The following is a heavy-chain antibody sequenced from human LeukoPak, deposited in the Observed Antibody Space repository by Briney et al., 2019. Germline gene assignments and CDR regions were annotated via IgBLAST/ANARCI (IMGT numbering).Heavy chain of an antibody. CDR1: GGSISSYY. CDR3: ARAESYDFWSGPTYYYYMDV. Sequence: SETLSLTCTVSGGSISSYYWSWIRQPAGKGLEWIGRIYTSGSTNYNPSLKSRVTMSVDTSKNQFSLKLSSVTAADTAVYYCARAESYDFWSGPTYYYYMDVWGKGTTVTVSS. CDR2: IYTSGST. D-gene: IGHD3-3*01. J-gene: IGHJ6*03. V-gene: IGHV4-4*07.